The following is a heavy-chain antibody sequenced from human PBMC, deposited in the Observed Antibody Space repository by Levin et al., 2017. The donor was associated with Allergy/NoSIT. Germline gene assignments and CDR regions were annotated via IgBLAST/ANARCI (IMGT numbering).Heavy chain of an antibody. CDR1: GFTFSIYG. J-gene: IGHJ4*02. CDR3: ARFLYDFWSGYSLGGY. Sequence: GGSLRLSCAASGFTFSIYGMHWVRQAPGKGLEWVAVIWYDGSNKYYADSVKGRFTISRDNCKNTLYLQMNSLRAEDTAVYYCARFLYDFWSGYSLGGYWGQGTLVTVSS. CDR2: IWYDGSNK. D-gene: IGHD3-3*01. V-gene: IGHV3-33*01.